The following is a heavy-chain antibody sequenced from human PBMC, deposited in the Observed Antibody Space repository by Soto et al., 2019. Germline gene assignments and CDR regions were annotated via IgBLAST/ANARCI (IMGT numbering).Heavy chain of an antibody. CDR3: ARGLVVVAATRGRYWFDP. V-gene: IGHV4-31*03. CDR1: GGSISSGGYY. D-gene: IGHD2-15*01. Sequence: SETLSLTCTVSGGSISSGGYYWSWIRQHPGKGLEWIGYIYYSGSTYYNPSLKSRVTISVDTSKNQFSLKLSSVTAADTAVYYCARGLVVVAATRGRYWFDPWGQGTLVTVSS. CDR2: IYYSGST. J-gene: IGHJ5*02.